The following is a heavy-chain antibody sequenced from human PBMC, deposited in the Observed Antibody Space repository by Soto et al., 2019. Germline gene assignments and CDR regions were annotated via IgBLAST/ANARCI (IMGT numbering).Heavy chain of an antibody. CDR3: ARDKDREQLGGNYYYALDV. CDR1: GDTFSSFA. J-gene: IGHJ6*02. CDR2: IIPIFRTP. D-gene: IGHD1-1*01. V-gene: IGHV1-69*12. Sequence: QVHLVQSGAEVKKPGSSVKVSCKASGDTFSSFAISWVRQAPGRGLEWMGGIIPIFRTPKYGQKFQGRVTITADEPTSTAYMELSSLRSEDTAVYYCARDKDREQLGGNYYYALDVWGQGTTVIVSS.